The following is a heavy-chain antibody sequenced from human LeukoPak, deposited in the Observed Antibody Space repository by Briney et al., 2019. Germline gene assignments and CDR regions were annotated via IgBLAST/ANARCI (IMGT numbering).Heavy chain of an antibody. D-gene: IGHD3-3*01. Sequence: GGSLRLSCAASGFTFSSYSMNWVRQAPGKGLEWVSSISSSSSYIYYADSVKGRFTISRDNAKNSLYLQMNSLRAEDTAVYYCARSRRPLLRFLEWLSTGYFDYWGQGTLVTVSS. CDR3: ARSRRPLLRFLEWLSTGYFDY. J-gene: IGHJ4*02. CDR1: GFTFSSYS. V-gene: IGHV3-21*01. CDR2: ISSSSSYI.